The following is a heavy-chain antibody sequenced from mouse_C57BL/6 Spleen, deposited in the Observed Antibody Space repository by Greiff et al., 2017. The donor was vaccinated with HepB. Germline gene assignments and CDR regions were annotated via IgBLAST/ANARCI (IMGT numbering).Heavy chain of an antibody. V-gene: IGHV1-64*01. Sequence: VQLQQSGAELVKPGASVKLSCKASGYTFTSYWMHWVKQRPGQGLEWIGMIHPNSGSTNYNEKFKSKATLTVDKSSSTAYMQLSSLTSEDSAVYYCARDDGFYYYGSSPPFAYCGQGTLVTVSA. D-gene: IGHD1-1*01. CDR2: IHPNSGST. J-gene: IGHJ3*01. CDR3: ARDDGFYYYGSSPPFAY. CDR1: GYTFTSYW.